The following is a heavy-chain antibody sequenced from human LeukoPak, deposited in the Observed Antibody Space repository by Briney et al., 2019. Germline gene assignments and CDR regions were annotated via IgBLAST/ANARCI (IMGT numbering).Heavy chain of an antibody. V-gene: IGHV1-46*01. CDR3: ASDTMGAAIFDY. Sequence: ASVKVSCKASGYSFIRYHIHWVRQAPGQGLEWMGVLKLYDGSISHTQKFQGRVTMTSDTSTSTVYMELSSLRSEDTAVYYCASDTMGAAIFDYWGQGTLVTVSS. J-gene: IGHJ4*02. CDR2: LKLYDGSI. D-gene: IGHD1-26*01. CDR1: GYSFIRYH.